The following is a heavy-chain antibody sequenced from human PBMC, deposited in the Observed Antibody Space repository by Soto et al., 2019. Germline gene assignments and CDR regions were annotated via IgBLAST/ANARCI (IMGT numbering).Heavy chain of an antibody. J-gene: IGHJ5*02. Sequence: ASVKVSCKASGGTFSSYAISWVRQAPGQGLEWMRGIIPIFGTANYAQKFQGRVTITADESTSTAYMELSSLRSEDTAVYYCARTYLPYDFWSGYSWFDPWGQGTLVTVSS. CDR3: ARTYLPYDFWSGYSWFDP. CDR2: IIPIFGTA. D-gene: IGHD3-3*01. CDR1: GGTFSSYA. V-gene: IGHV1-69*13.